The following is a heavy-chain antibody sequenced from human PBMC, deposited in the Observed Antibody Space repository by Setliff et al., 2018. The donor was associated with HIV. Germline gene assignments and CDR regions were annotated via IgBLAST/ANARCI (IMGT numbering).Heavy chain of an antibody. CDR3: TRGSHLPYFDL. Sequence: GGSLRLSCAVSGFTFSSYAMSWVRQAPGKGLEWVSAISDSGGSTYYADSVKGRFTISRDNSKNTLYLQMNSLKTEDTAVYYCTRGSHLPYFDLWGRGTLVTVS. CDR2: ISDSGGST. CDR1: GFTFSSYA. J-gene: IGHJ2*01. D-gene: IGHD3-3*02. V-gene: IGHV3-23*01.